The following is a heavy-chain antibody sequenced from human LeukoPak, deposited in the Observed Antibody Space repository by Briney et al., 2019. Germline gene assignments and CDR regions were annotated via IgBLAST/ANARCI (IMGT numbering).Heavy chain of an antibody. CDR3: ARGIAAAGTELWFDP. V-gene: IGHV1-2*02. J-gene: IGHJ5*02. CDR1: GFTLIGHY. CDR2: INRNSGGT. Sequence: ASVKVSCKASGFTLIGHYLHWVRQAPGQGLQWMGWINRNSGGTKYAQKFQGRVTMTRDTSISTAYMELSRLRSDDTAVYYCARGIAAAGTELWFDPWGQGTLVTVSS. D-gene: IGHD6-13*01.